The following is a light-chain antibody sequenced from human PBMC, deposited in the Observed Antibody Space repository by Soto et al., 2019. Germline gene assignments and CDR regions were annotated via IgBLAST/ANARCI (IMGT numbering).Light chain of an antibody. J-gene: IGKJ1*01. CDR3: QQCGSSPWT. V-gene: IGKV3-20*01. CDR1: QTIYSN. CDR2: RAS. Sequence: IVMTQSPATLSVSPGERATLSCRAGQTIYSNVAWYQQRPGQAPRLLIYRASTRATGVPDRFSGGGSGTDFTLTISRLEPEDFAVYYCQQCGSSPWTFGQGTKVDI.